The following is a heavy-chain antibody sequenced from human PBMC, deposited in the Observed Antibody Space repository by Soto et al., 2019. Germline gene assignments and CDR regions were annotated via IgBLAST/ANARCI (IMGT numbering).Heavy chain of an antibody. Sequence: PGGSLRLSCAASGFTFSSYGMHWVRQAPGKGLEWVAVISYDGSNKYYADSVKGRFTISRDNSKNTLYLQMNSLRAEDTAVYYCAKDGGWFGELLNLYHYYYYMDVWGKGATVTVSS. J-gene: IGHJ6*03. CDR2: ISYDGSNK. CDR3: AKDGGWFGELLNLYHYYYYMDV. D-gene: IGHD3-10*01. V-gene: IGHV3-30*18. CDR1: GFTFSSYG.